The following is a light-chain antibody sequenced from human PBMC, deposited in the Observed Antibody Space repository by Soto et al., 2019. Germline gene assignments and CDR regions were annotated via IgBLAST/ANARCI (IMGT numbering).Light chain of an antibody. CDR1: QSISSY. CDR2: AAS. CDR3: QQSYSTPYT. J-gene: IGKJ2*01. Sequence: DIQMTQSPSSLSASVGDRVTITCRASQSISSYLNWYQQKPGKAPKLLIYAASSLQSEVPSRFSGSGSGTDFTITISSLQPEDFATYYCQQSYSTPYTFGQGTKLEIK. V-gene: IGKV1-39*01.